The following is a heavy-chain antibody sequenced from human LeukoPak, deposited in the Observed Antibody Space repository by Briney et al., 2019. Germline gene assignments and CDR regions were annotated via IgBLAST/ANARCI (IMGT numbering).Heavy chain of an antibody. CDR3: AVTTPFDY. D-gene: IGHD3-3*01. J-gene: IGHJ4*02. CDR2: IYSGGST. Sequence: GGSLRLSCAASGFTFSSSAMSWVRQAPGKGLEWVSVIYSGGSTYYADSVKGRFTISRDNSKNTLYLQMNSLRAEDTAVYYCAVTTPFDYWGQGTLVTVSS. V-gene: IGHV3-53*01. CDR1: GFTFSSSA.